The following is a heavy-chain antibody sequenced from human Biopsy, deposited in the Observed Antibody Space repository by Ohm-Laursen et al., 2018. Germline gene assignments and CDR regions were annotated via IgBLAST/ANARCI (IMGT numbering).Heavy chain of an antibody. J-gene: IGHJ1*01. CDR3: ATKLTGYFHH. Sequence: SVKVSCKGPGGTFSNYGVNWLRQAPGQGLEWLGGNIPILGTGNYAQKFQDRVTVAADTSTSTATMELRSLRSDDTAVYYCATKLTGYFHHWGQGISVTVSS. V-gene: IGHV1-69*06. CDR1: GGTFSNYG. D-gene: IGHD3-9*01. CDR2: NIPILGTG.